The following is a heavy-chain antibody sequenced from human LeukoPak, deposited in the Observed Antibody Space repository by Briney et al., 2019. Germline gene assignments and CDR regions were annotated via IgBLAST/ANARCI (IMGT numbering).Heavy chain of an antibody. CDR2: ISSSGSNI. V-gene: IGHV3-11*01. J-gene: IGHJ3*02. Sequence: GGSLRLSCAASGFTFSDYYMSWIRQAPGKGLKWVSYISSSGSNIYYADSVKGRFTISRDNAKNPLYLQMNSLRAEDTAVYYCARGPNSGSDRALAFDIWGQGTMVTVSS. CDR3: ARGPNSGSDRALAFDI. D-gene: IGHD1-26*01. CDR1: GFTFSDYY.